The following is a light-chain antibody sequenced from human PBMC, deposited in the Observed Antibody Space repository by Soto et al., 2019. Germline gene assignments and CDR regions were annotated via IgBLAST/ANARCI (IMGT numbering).Light chain of an antibody. V-gene: IGKV1-5*03. CDR1: QSISSW. CDR3: QHYNIYXET. J-gene: IGKJ1*01. CDR2: KAS. Sequence: DIQMTQSPSTLSASVGDRVTITCRASQSISSWLAWYQQKPGKAPKILIYKASILESGVPSRFSGSGSGTGXTLTISSXXPDDFATYYCQHYNIYXETFGQGTKVDIK.